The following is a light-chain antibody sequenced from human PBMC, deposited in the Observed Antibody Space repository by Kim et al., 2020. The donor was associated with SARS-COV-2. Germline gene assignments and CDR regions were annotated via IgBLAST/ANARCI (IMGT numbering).Light chain of an antibody. CDR3: GTWDSSLSAVV. J-gene: IGLJ2*01. CDR1: SSNIGNNY. V-gene: IGLV1-51*01. Sequence: GQWVTISCSGSSSNIGNNYVSWYQQVPGAAPKLLIYDFNKRPSGIPERFSGSKSGTSATLGITGLQTGDEADYFCGTWDSSLSAVVFGGGTKLTVL. CDR2: DFN.